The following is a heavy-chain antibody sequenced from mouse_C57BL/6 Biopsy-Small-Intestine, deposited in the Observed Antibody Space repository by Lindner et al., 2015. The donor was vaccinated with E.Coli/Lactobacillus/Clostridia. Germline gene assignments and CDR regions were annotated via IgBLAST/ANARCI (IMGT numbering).Heavy chain of an antibody. CDR3: ARSSSTVGYYFDY. J-gene: IGHJ2*01. Sequence: EVQLQESGPELVKPGASVKISCKASGYSFTDYNMNWVKQSNGKSLEWIGVINPNYGTTAYNQKFKDKATLTVDQSSRTAYMQLNSLTSEDSAVYYCARSSSTVGYYFDYWGQGTTLTVSS. D-gene: IGHD1-1*01. V-gene: IGHV1-39*01. CDR2: INPNYGTT. CDR1: GYSFTDYN.